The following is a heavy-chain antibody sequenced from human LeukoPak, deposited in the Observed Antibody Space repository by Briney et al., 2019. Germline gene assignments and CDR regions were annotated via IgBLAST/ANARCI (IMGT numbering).Heavy chain of an antibody. D-gene: IGHD5-12*01. V-gene: IGHV4-31*03. CDR3: ASGYFFAFDI. Sequence: SETLSLTCTVSGGSISSGGYYWSWIRQHPGKGLEWIGYIYYSGSTYYNPSLKSRVTISVDTSKNQFSLKLSSVTAADTAVYYCASGYFFAFDIWGQGTMVTVSS. J-gene: IGHJ3*02. CDR2: IYYSGST. CDR1: GGSISSGGYY.